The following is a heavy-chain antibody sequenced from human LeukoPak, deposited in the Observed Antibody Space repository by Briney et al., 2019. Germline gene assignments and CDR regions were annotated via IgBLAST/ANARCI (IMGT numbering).Heavy chain of an antibody. CDR2: IYCRGST. V-gene: IGHV4-39*01. J-gene: IGHJ4*02. CDR3: ARQTVDAASSRTNGNDY. CDR1: GGSISSSSYY. D-gene: IGHD2-15*01. Sequence: SETLSLTCTVSGGSISSSSYYWGWIRQPPGKGLEWIGSIYCRGSTYYNPSLKSRVTISVDTSKNQFSLKLSSVTAADTAVYYCARQTVDAASSRTNGNDYWGQGTLVTVSS.